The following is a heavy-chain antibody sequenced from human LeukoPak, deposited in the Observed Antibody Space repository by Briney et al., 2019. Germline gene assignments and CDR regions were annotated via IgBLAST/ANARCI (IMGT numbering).Heavy chain of an antibody. CDR2: MNPNSGNT. D-gene: IGHD6-19*01. J-gene: IGHJ3*02. Sequence: ASVKVSCKASGYTFTSYDISWVRQATGQGLEWMGWMNPNSGNTGYAQKFQGRVTMTRNTSISTAYMELSSLRSEDTAVYYCARDLGWYGDAFDIWGQGTMVTVSS. CDR1: GYTFTSYD. V-gene: IGHV1-8*01. CDR3: ARDLGWYGDAFDI.